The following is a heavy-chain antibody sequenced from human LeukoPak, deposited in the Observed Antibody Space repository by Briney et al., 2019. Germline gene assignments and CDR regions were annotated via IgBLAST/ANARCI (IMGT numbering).Heavy chain of an antibody. CDR2: MYARGST. J-gene: IGHJ4*02. Sequence: SETLSLTCNVSGGSISSHYWSWIRQPAGKGLEWIGRMYARGSTNYNPSLKSRVTISVDTSKNQFSLKLSSVTAADTAVYYCARAGSLGNCSGGSCYSPTLWGQGTLVTVSS. D-gene: IGHD2-15*01. CDR1: GGSISSHY. CDR3: ARAGSLGNCSGGSCYSPTL. V-gene: IGHV4-4*07.